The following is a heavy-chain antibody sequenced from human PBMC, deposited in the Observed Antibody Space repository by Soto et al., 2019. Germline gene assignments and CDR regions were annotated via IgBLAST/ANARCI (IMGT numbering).Heavy chain of an antibody. CDR1: GGSFSGYY. CDR2: INHSGST. J-gene: IGHJ4*02. D-gene: IGHD4-17*01. CDR3: VRRAIQMTTVTTMPYYFDY. V-gene: IGHV4-34*01. Sequence: PSETLSLTCAVYGGSFSGYYWSWIRQPPGKGLEWIGEINHSGSTNYNPSLKSRVTISVDTSKNQFSLKLSSVTAADTAVYYCVRRAIQMTTVTTMPYYFDYWGQGTLVTVSS.